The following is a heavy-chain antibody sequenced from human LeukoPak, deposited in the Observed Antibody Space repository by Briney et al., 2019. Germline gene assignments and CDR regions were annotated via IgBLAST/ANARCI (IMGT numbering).Heavy chain of an antibody. J-gene: IGHJ5*02. CDR2: ISYDGSNK. V-gene: IGHV3-30-3*01. D-gene: IGHD6-13*01. Sequence: PGGSLRLSCAASGFTFSSYAMHWVRQAPGKGLEWVAVISYDGSNKYYADSVKGRFTISRDNSKNTLCLQMNSLRAEDSAIYYCVKGGYSSSWYVAQPWGQGTLVTVSS. CDR1: GFTFSSYA. CDR3: VKGGYSSSWYVAQP.